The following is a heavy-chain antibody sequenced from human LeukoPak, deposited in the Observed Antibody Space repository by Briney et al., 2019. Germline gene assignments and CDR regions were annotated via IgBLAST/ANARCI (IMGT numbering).Heavy chain of an antibody. CDR2: ISYDGSNK. V-gene: IGHV3-30*18. Sequence: GGSLRLSCAASGFTFSSYGMHWVRQAPGKGLEWVAVISYDGSNKYYADSVKGRFTISRDNSKNTLYLQMNSLRAEDTAVYYCAKDGTGTFDYWGQGTLVTVSS. CDR1: GFTFSSYG. CDR3: AKDGTGTFDY. J-gene: IGHJ4*02. D-gene: IGHD1-14*01.